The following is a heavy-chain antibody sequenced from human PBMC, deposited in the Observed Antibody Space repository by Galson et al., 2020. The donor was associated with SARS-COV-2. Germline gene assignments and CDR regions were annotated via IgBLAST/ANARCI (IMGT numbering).Heavy chain of an antibody. J-gene: IGHJ4*02. CDR2: IYPGDSDA. D-gene: IGHD2-21*02. CDR3: ARNVFCGGGVCYAYFYH. Sequence: GESLKISCKSSGYSFSTFWIAWVRQKPGKGLEWVGFIYPGDSDARYSPSFQGRVTMSVDKSKNTAHLQWSSLKASDTATYYCARNVFCGGGVCYAYFYHWGQGPRVTVSS. V-gene: IGHV5-51*01. CDR1: GYSFSTFW.